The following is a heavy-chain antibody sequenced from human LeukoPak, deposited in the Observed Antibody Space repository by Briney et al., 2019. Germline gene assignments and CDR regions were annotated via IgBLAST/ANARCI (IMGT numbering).Heavy chain of an antibody. CDR1: GGSISSYY. Sequence: SQTLSLTCTVSGGSISSYYWSWIRQPPGKGLEWIGYIYYSGSTNYSPSLKSRVTISVDTSKNQFSLKLSSVTAADAVVYYCSRYSGSYYGYFDYWGQGTLVTVSS. J-gene: IGHJ4*02. CDR3: SRYSGSYYGYFDY. CDR2: IYYSGST. D-gene: IGHD1-26*01. V-gene: IGHV4-59*01.